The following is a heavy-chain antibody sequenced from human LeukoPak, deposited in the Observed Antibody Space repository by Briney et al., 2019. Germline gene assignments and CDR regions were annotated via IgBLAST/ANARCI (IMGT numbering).Heavy chain of an antibody. CDR2: IYHSGST. Sequence: SETLSLTCTVSGYSISSGYYWGWIRQPPGKGLEWIGSIYHSGSTYYNPSLKSRVTISVDTSKNQFSLKLSSATAADTAVYYCAREDYPDAFDIWGQGTMVTVSS. CDR3: AREDYPDAFDI. CDR1: GYSISSGYY. J-gene: IGHJ3*02. D-gene: IGHD4-11*01. V-gene: IGHV4-38-2*02.